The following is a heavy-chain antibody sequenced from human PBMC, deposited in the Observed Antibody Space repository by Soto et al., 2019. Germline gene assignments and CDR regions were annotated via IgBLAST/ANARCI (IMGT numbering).Heavy chain of an antibody. Sequence: SVKVSCKASGGTFSSYAISWVRQAPGQGLEWMGGIIPIFGTANYAQKFQGRVTITADESTSTAYMELSSLRSEDTAVYYCARFLPDSSGYHTGGYFDYWSQGTLDNVSS. V-gene: IGHV1-69*13. CDR2: IIPIFGTA. CDR3: ARFLPDSSGYHTGGYFDY. CDR1: GGTFSSYA. D-gene: IGHD3-22*01. J-gene: IGHJ4*02.